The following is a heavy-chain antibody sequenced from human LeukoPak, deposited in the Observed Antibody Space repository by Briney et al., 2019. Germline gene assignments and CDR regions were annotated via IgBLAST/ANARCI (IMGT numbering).Heavy chain of an antibody. D-gene: IGHD3-9*01. CDR2: IYYSGST. J-gene: IGHJ4*02. CDR3: ARDGVDDILTGYYFY. CDR1: GGSISSYY. Sequence: PSETLSLTCTVSGGSISSYYWGWIRQPPGKGLEWIGSIYYSGSTYYNPSLKSRVTISVDTSKNQFSLKLSSVTAADTAVYYCARDGVDDILTGYYFYWGQGTLVTVSS. V-gene: IGHV4-39*07.